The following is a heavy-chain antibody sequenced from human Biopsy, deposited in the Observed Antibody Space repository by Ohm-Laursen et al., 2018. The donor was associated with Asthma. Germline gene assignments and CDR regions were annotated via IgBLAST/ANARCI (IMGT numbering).Heavy chain of an antibody. CDR2: LIPVLGTP. CDR1: GDSFSNYA. V-gene: IGHV1-69*10. Sequence: SVKVSCKASGDSFSNYAISWVRQAPGQGLEWMGGLIPVLGTPDHAQMFQGRVTISADRSTSTAYMELSSLTIEDTAVYYCARAVTILQEWSGGMDVWGQGTTVTVSS. CDR3: ARAVTILQEWSGGMDV. J-gene: IGHJ6*02. D-gene: IGHD3-3*01.